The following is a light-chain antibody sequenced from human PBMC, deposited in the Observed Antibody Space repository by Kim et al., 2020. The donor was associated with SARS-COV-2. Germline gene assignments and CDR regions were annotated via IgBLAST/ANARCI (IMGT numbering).Light chain of an antibody. CDR3: QAWDSGTVV. Sequence: SESPGQTASITCSGDRLRNKYVSWYQQKPGQSPILVIYQDVKRPSGIPERFSGSNPGNTATLTISGTQAMDEADYYCQAWDSGTVVFGGGTQLTVL. V-gene: IGLV3-1*01. CDR2: QDV. CDR1: RLRNKY. J-gene: IGLJ2*01.